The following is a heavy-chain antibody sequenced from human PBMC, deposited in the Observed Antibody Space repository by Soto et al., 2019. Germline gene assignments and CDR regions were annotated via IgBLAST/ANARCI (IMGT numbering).Heavy chain of an antibody. CDR2: ISYDGSNK. J-gene: IGHJ6*02. V-gene: IGHV3-30*18. CDR1: GFTFSSYG. Sequence: GGSLRLSCAASGFTFSSYGMHWVRQAPGKGLEWVAVISYDGSNKYYADSVKGRFTISRDNSKNTLYLQMNSLRAEDTAVYYCAKTYYDFWSGPHESYYYYYGMDVWGQGTTVTVSS. CDR3: AKTYYDFWSGPHESYYYYYGMDV. D-gene: IGHD3-3*01.